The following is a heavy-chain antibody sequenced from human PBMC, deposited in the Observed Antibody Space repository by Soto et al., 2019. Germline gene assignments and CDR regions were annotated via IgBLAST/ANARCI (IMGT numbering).Heavy chain of an antibody. Sequence: QLPLQESGPGLLKPSETLSLTCTVSGDSISTSNYYWGWIRQSPGKGLEWIGSVFYCGSSYYNPSLKSRVTISVDASRNQFSLRVNSVTAADTAVYYCASRKREEICSSGNCYFTYWGQGTLVTVSS. D-gene: IGHD2-2*01. CDR3: ASRKREEICSSGNCYFTY. V-gene: IGHV4-39*01. J-gene: IGHJ4*02. CDR2: VFYCGSS. CDR1: GDSISTSNYY.